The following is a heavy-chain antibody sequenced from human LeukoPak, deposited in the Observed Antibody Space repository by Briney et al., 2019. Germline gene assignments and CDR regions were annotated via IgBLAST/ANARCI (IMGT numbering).Heavy chain of an antibody. Sequence: ASVKVSCKASGFTFTSSAVQWVRQARGQRLEWIGWIVVGSGNTNYAQKFQERVTITRDMSTSTAYMELSSLGSEDTAVYYCAAHVRGSGSYNFDYWGQGTLVTVSS. CDR3: AAHVRGSGSYNFDY. CDR2: IVVGSGNT. J-gene: IGHJ4*02. V-gene: IGHV1-58*01. D-gene: IGHD3-10*01. CDR1: GFTFTSSA.